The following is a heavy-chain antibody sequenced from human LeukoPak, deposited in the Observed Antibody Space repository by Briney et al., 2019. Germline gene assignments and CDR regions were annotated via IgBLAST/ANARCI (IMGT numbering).Heavy chain of an antibody. CDR1: GLTFSSYA. V-gene: IGHV3-30-3*01. CDR3: AKDPVGATTFDY. D-gene: IGHD1-26*01. Sequence: PGGSLRLSCAASGLTFSSYAMHWVRQAPGKGLEWVAVISYDGSNKYYADSVKGRFTISRDNSKNTLYLQMNSLRAEDTAVYYCAKDPVGATTFDYWGQGTLVTVSS. CDR2: ISYDGSNK. J-gene: IGHJ4*02.